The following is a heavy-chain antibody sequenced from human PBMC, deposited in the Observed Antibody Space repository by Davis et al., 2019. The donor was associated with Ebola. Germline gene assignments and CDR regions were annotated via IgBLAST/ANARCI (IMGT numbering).Heavy chain of an antibody. V-gene: IGHV1-18*01. Sequence: ASVKVSCKASGYTFTSYGISWVRQTPGQGLEWMGWISAYNGNTNYAQKLQGRVTMTTDTSTSTAYMELRSLRSDDTAVYYCARVGTYYYDSSGYTNEAYYFDYWGQGTLVTVSS. CDR3: ARVGTYYYDSSGYTNEAYYFDY. CDR1: GYTFTSYG. CDR2: ISAYNGNT. D-gene: IGHD3-22*01. J-gene: IGHJ4*02.